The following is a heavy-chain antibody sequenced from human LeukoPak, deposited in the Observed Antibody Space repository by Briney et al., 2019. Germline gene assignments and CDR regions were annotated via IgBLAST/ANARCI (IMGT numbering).Heavy chain of an antibody. D-gene: IGHD3-3*01. Sequence: SETLSLTCTVSGDSISSSDYYWGWIRQPPGKGLEWIGNIYYNGNTYYNASLNSRITISLDTSKNHFSLKLNSVTAADTAVYYCASLTKGDYDFWSGPHSWDVWGKGTTVTVSS. CDR3: ASLTKGDYDFWSGPHSWDV. CDR1: GDSISSSDYY. V-gene: IGHV4-39*02. J-gene: IGHJ6*04. CDR2: IYYNGNT.